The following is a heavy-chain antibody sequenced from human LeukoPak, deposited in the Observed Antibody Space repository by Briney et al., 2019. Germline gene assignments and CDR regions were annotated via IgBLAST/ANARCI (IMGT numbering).Heavy chain of an antibody. Sequence: GGSLRLSCAASGFTFGNYWMHWVRQAPGKGLVWVSRINSDGSSTNYADSVRGRFTISRDSVENTLHLQMNSLRAEDTAVYYCVKDFGGNSDYWGQGTLVTVSS. CDR1: GFTFGNYW. D-gene: IGHD4-23*01. CDR3: VKDFGGNSDY. J-gene: IGHJ4*02. V-gene: IGHV3-74*01. CDR2: INSDGSST.